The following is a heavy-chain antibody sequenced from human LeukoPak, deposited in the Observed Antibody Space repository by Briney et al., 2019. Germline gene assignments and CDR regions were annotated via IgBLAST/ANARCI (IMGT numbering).Heavy chain of an antibody. D-gene: IGHD4-17*01. J-gene: IGHJ4*01. CDR1: GYPFANFG. V-gene: IGHV1-18*01. CDR3: ARDRVGGDLTGVSLY. CDR2: ISAYNGNT. Sequence: AAVTVSCTSSGYPFANFGLTWGRQAHGPGIERMGWISAYNGNTHYAQKFRGRLTLTTETSTSTAYLELRSLKSDNTAVYYCARDRVGGDLTGVSLYWGQGTLVTVSS.